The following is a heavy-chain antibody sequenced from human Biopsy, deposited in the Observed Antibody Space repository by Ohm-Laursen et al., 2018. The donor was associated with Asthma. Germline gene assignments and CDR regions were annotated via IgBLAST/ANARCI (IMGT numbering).Heavy chain of an antibody. CDR3: ARGDSSGWSHYYFDY. V-gene: IGHV3-7*03. CDR1: GFSFSDYY. J-gene: IGHJ4*02. CDR2: IKHDGSEN. D-gene: IGHD6-19*01. Sequence: SLRLSCAASGFSFSDYYMTWMRQAPGRGLEWVANIKHDGSENNHVDSLKGRFTISRDNAKNSLYLQMHSLRVEDTAVYYCARGDSSGWSHYYFDYWGQGTLVTVSS.